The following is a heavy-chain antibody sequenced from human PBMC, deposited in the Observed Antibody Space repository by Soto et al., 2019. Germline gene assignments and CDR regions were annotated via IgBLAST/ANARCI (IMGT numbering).Heavy chain of an antibody. D-gene: IGHD1-20*01. CDR3: ARLSGDNSAFFYYGMDA. CDR1: GFTFDTYW. Sequence: PGGSLRLSGAASGFTFDTYWINWVRQAPGKGPEWLSGINSDGTISSYADSVKGRFNISRDNARNTLSLQMNSLRADDTAVYYCARLSGDNSAFFYYGMDALGQGITVTVSS. CDR2: INSDGTIS. J-gene: IGHJ6*02. V-gene: IGHV3-74*01.